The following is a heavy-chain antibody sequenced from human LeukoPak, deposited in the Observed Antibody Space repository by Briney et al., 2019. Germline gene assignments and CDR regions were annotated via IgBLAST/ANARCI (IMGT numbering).Heavy chain of an antibody. V-gene: IGHV1-46*01. CDR2: INPSGGST. CDR1: GYTFTSYY. Sequence: ASVKVSCKASGYTFTSYYMHWVRQAPGQGLEWMGIINPSGGSTSYAQKFQGRVTMTRDMSTSTVYMELGSLRSEDTAVYYRARAPSGSYRVDATKLPDYWGQGTLVTVSS. J-gene: IGHJ4*02. D-gene: IGHD1-26*01. CDR3: ARAPSGSYRVDATKLPDY.